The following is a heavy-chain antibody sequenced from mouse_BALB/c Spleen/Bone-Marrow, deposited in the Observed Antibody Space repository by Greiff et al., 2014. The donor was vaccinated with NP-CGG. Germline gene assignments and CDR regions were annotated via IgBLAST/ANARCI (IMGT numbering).Heavy chain of an antibody. Sequence: QVQLQQSGAELAKPGASVKMSCKASGYTFTSYWMHWAKQRPGQGLEWIGYINPSTGYTEYNQKFKDKATLTADKSSSTAYMQLSSLTSEDSAVYYCARAPHYYDLDYWGQGTTLTVSS. V-gene: IGHV1-7*01. D-gene: IGHD1-2*01. J-gene: IGHJ2*01. CDR3: ARAPHYYDLDY. CDR2: INPSTGYT. CDR1: GYTFTSYW.